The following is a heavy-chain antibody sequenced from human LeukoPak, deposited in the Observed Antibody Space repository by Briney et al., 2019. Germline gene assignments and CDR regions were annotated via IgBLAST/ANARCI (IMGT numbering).Heavy chain of an antibody. CDR3: GKDPNGNFIGAFDF. V-gene: IGHV3-30*02. J-gene: IGHJ3*01. CDR2: IRHDGSGQ. D-gene: IGHD4-23*01. Sequence: GGSLRLSCAASGFTFSSHGLHWVRQAPGKGLEWVAFIRHDGSGQYYADSVKGRFTISRDNSKGTLYLQMDSLRVEDTAVYYCGKDPNGNFIGAFDFWGQGTMVTASS. CDR1: GFTFSSHG.